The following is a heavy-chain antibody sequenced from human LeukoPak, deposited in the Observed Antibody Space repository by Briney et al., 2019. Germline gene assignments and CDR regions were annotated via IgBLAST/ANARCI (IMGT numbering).Heavy chain of an antibody. CDR3: TKDYNRGSSWYVFVD. J-gene: IGHJ6*02. V-gene: IGHV3-30-3*02. CDR2: ISYDASNK. D-gene: IGHD6-13*01. Sequence: FTSTTPTQHSVRQAPPHRLHHPPLISYDASNKYYADSVKGRFTISRDNSKNTLYLQTNSLRAEDTAVYYCTKDYNRGSSWYVFVDWGQGTTVTVSS. CDR1: FTSTTPT.